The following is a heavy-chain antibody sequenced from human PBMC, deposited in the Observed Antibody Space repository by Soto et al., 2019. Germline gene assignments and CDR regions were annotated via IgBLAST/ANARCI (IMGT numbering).Heavy chain of an antibody. CDR1: GGSISSGGYY. CDR2: IYYSGST. CDR3: ARDPLDHSPLGYFDY. J-gene: IGHJ4*02. Sequence: QVQLQESGPGLVKPSQTLSLTCTVSGGSISSGGYYWSWIRQHPGKGLEWIGYIYYSGSTCYNPSLKSRVTIAVDTSKNQFSLKLSSVTAADTAVYYCARDPLDHSPLGYFDYWGQGTLVTVSS. V-gene: IGHV4-31*03. D-gene: IGHD7-27*01.